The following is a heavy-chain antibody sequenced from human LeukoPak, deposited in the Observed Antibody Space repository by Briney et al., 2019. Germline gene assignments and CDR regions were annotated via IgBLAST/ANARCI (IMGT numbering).Heavy chain of an antibody. V-gene: IGHV1-69*13. CDR3: ARPHYYDSSGYYYEGYFDY. Sequence: GASVKVSCKASGGTFSSYAISWVRQAPGQGLEWMGGIIPIFGTANYAQKFQGRVTITADESTSTAYMELSSLRSEDTAVYYCARPHYYDSSGYYYEGYFDYWGQGTLVTVSS. D-gene: IGHD3-22*01. CDR1: GGTFSSYA. CDR2: IIPIFGTA. J-gene: IGHJ4*02.